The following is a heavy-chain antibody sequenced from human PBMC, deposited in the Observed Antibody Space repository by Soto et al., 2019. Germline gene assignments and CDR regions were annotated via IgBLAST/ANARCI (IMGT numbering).Heavy chain of an antibody. CDR2: ISAYNGNT. D-gene: IGHD3-3*01. J-gene: IGHJ4*02. V-gene: IGHV1-18*01. CDR3: AREGGELRFLEWLAKFDF. CDR1: GYTFTSYG. Sequence: ASVKVSCKASGYTFTSYGISWVRQAPGQGLEWMGWISAYNGNTNYAQKLQGRVTMTTDTSTSTAYMELRSLRSDDTAVYYCAREGGELRFLEWLAKFDFWGQGTLVTVSS.